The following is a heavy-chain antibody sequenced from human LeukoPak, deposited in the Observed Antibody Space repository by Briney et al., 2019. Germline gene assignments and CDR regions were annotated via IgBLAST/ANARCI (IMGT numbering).Heavy chain of an antibody. V-gene: IGHV3-30*18. Sequence: GGSLRLSCAASGFTFSSYGMHWVRQAPGKGLEWVAVISYDGSNKYYADSVKGRFTISRDNSKNTLYLQMNSLRAEDTAVYYCAKARGSFGGNAFDIWGQGTMVTVSS. CDR1: GFTFSSYG. CDR3: AKARGSFGGNAFDI. D-gene: IGHD2-15*01. CDR2: ISYDGSNK. J-gene: IGHJ3*02.